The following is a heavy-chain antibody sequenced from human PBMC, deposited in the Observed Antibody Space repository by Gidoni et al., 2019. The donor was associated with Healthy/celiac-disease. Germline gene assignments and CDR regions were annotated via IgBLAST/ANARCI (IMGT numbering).Heavy chain of an antibody. D-gene: IGHD3-3*02. J-gene: IGHJ4*02. CDR1: GFTFSRYE. CDR3: ARRARSEWAFFRVGHFDY. CDR2: ISSSGSTI. V-gene: IGHV3-48*03. Sequence: EVQLVASGGGLVQPGGSLRLSCAASGFTFSRYELNWVRQAPGKGLEWVSYISSSGSTIYYAGSVKGRFTISRDNAKNSLYLQMNSLRAEDTAVYYCARRARSEWAFFRVGHFDYWGQGTLVTVSS.